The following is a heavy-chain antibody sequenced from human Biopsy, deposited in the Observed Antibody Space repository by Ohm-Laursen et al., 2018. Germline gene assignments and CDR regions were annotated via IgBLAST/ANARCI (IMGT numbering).Heavy chain of an antibody. CDR3: AKDRYNYTPIGGFSMDV. CDR2: IFYDGSNT. CDR1: GFTFNSYG. J-gene: IGHJ6*02. V-gene: IGHV3-30*18. D-gene: IGHD5-18*01. Sequence: RSLRLSCSASGFTFNSYGMQWVRQAPGKGLEWVAFIFYDGSNTYYADSVKGRFTISRDNSRDTLYLQMGSLRAEDTAVYYCAKDRYNYTPIGGFSMDVWGQGTTVTVSS.